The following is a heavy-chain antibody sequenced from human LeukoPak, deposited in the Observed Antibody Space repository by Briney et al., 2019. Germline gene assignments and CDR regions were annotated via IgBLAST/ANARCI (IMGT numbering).Heavy chain of an antibody. CDR2: INPNSGGT. J-gene: IGHJ5*02. D-gene: IGHD1-26*01. V-gene: IGHV1-2*02. CDR3: ARGREVGALPGWFDP. CDR1: GYSFTGYY. Sequence: ASVKVSCKTSGYSFTGYYMHWVRQAPGQGLEWMGWINPNSGGTNYAQKFQVRVTMTRDTSISTAYMELSSLRSDDTAVYYCARGREVGALPGWFDPWGQGTLVTVSS.